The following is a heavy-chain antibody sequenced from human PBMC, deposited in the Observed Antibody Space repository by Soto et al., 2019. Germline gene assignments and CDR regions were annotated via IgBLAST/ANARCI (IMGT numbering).Heavy chain of an antibody. CDR1: GFTFSSYS. CDR3: ARGLHCSGGSCVFDY. Sequence: EVQLVESGGGLVKPGGSLRLSCAASGFTFSSYSMNWVRQAPGKGLEWVSSISSSSSYIYYADSVKGRFTISRDNANNSLYLQMNILRAEDTAVYYCARGLHCSGGSCVFDYWGQGTLVTVSS. CDR2: ISSSSSYI. J-gene: IGHJ4*02. D-gene: IGHD2-15*01. V-gene: IGHV3-21*01.